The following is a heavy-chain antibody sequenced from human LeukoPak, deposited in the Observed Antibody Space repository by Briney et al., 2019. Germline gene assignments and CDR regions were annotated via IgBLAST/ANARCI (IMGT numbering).Heavy chain of an antibody. D-gene: IGHD3-10*01. CDR3: ARGRYCSSDICSGGDAFDI. CDR2: IYTRGST. V-gene: IGHV4-4*07. J-gene: IGHJ3*02. CDR1: VGPINIYY. Sequence: SETLSLTCTVSVGPINIYYWSCIRGPAGKGLEEMGRIYTRGSTNYNPSLKSRVTMSVDTSKNQFSLKLGSETAADAAVYYCARGRYCSSDICSGGDAFDIWGQGTMVSVSS.